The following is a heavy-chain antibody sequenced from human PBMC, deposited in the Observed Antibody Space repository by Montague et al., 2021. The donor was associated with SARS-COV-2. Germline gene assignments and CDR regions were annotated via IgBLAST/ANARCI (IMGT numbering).Heavy chain of an antibody. CDR3: AAVRAVAGYYYYGMDV. CDR1: GFTFTSSA. CDR2: IVVGSGNT. V-gene: IGHV1-58*01. J-gene: IGHJ6*02. D-gene: IGHD6-19*01. Sequence: SVMVSCKASGFTFTSSAVQWVRQSRGQRLEWIGWIVVGSGNTNYAQKFQERVTITRDMSTSTAYMELSSLRSEDTAVYYCAAVRAVAGYYYYGMDVWGQGTTVTVSS.